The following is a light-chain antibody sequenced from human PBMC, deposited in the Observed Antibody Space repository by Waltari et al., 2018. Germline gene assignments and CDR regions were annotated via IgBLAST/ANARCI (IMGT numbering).Light chain of an antibody. V-gene: IGLV1-40*01. CDR1: WSNIGPGYD. J-gene: IGLJ2*01. CDR3: QSYDTSLGVV. Sequence: QSVLTQPPSVSGAPGQRVTISCTGSWSNIGPGYDVPWYQQLPGKAPTLLVYGVNTRPPGVPDRFFGSKSGTSASLAIPGLQPEDEADYYCQSYDTSLGVVFGGGTKLTVL. CDR2: GVN.